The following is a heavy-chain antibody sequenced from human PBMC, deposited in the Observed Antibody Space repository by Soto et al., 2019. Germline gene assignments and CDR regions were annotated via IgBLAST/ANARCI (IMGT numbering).Heavy chain of an antibody. CDR3: AKSSGWFHPFDY. V-gene: IGHV3-9*01. D-gene: IGHD6-19*01. Sequence: PGGSLRLSCAASGFTFDDYAMHWVRQVLGKGLEWVSSISWNSGNIGYADTVKGRFTTSRDNAKNSLYLQMNSLRADDTAVYYCAKSSGWFHPFDYWGQGTLVTVSS. J-gene: IGHJ4*02. CDR2: ISWNSGNI. CDR1: GFTFDDYA.